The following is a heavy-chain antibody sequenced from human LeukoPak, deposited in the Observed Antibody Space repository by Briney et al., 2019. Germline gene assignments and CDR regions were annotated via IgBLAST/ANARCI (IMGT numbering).Heavy chain of an antibody. CDR3: ARRAAAVGTFYLDV. J-gene: IGHJ6*03. D-gene: IGHD6-13*01. Sequence: SETLSLTCTVSGGSISPYYWLWIRQPPGTGLEWIGYVYYSGGTNYNPSLQSRVTMSVDTSKNQLYLKLTSVTAADTAVYYCARRAAAVGTFYLDVWGKGSTVTVS. CDR2: VYYSGGT. V-gene: IGHV4-59*01. CDR1: GGSISPYY.